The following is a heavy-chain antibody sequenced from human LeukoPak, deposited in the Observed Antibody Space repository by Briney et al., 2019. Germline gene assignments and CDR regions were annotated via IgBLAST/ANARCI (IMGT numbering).Heavy chain of an antibody. Sequence: PGGSLRLSCAASGFTFSGCWMSWVRQAPGKGLEWVANIKEDGSEKYYVDSVKGRFTISRDNAKNSLYLQMNSLRAEDTAVYYCAPQWLQTNWGQGTLVTVSS. CDR3: APQWLQTN. V-gene: IGHV3-7*01. J-gene: IGHJ4*02. D-gene: IGHD6-19*01. CDR1: GFTFSGCW. CDR2: IKEDGSEK.